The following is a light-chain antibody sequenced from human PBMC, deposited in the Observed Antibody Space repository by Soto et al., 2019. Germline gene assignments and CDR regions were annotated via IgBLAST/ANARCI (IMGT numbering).Light chain of an antibody. CDR3: QQYGSYSPWT. CDR2: KAS. J-gene: IGKJ1*01. Sequence: DIQMTQSPSTLSASVGDRVTITCRASQSIGSWLAWYQQKPGKAPKLLIYKASSFESGVPSRFSGSGSGTEFTLTISGLQPDDFASYYCQQYGSYSPWTFGQGTKVEIK. V-gene: IGKV1-5*03. CDR1: QSIGSW.